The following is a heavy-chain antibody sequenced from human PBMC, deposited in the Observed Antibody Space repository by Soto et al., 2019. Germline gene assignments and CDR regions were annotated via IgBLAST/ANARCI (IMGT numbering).Heavy chain of an antibody. V-gene: IGHV3-23*01. CDR1: GFTFSTYA. CDR3: ARAPPFVLRYFDWLARNWFDP. CDR2: VSSGGGT. Sequence: PGGSLRLSCAASGFTFSTYAMGWVRQAPGKGLEWVSVVSSGGGTHYADSVKGRFTVSRDNSKNTLSLQMNSLRADDTAVYYCARAPPFVLRYFDWLARNWFDPWGQGTLVTVSS. D-gene: IGHD3-9*01. J-gene: IGHJ5*02.